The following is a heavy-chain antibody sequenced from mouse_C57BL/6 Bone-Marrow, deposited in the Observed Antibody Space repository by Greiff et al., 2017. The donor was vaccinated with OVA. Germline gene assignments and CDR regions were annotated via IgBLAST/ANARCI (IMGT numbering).Heavy chain of an antibody. CDR3: ARGDYYGSGAMDY. D-gene: IGHD1-1*01. CDR1: GYSITSDY. Sequence: EVQGVESGPGLAKPSQTLSLTCSVTGYSITSDYWNWIRKFPGNKLEYMGYISYSGSTYYNPSLKSRISITRDTSKNQYYLQLNSVTTEDTATYYCARGDYYGSGAMDYWGQGTSVTVSS. J-gene: IGHJ4*01. CDR2: ISYSGST. V-gene: IGHV3-8*01.